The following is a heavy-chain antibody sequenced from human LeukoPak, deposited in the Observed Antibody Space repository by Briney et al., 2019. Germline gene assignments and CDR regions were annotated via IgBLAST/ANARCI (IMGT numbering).Heavy chain of an antibody. J-gene: IGHJ5*02. CDR1: GGSTSSSSYY. CDR3: ARHVGGGGVLRFDP. CDR2: IYYSGST. D-gene: IGHD3-3*01. V-gene: IGHV4-39*01. Sequence: SETLSLTCTVSGGSTSSSSYYWGWIRQPPGKGLEWIGSIYYSGSTYYNPSLKSRVTISVDTSKNQFSLKLTSVTAADTAVYYCARHVGGGGVLRFDPWGQGTLVTVSS.